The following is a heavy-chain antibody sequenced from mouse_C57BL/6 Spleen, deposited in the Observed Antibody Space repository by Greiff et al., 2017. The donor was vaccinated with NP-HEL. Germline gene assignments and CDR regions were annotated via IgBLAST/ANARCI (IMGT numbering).Heavy chain of an antibody. CDR2: INPSNGGT. Sequence: QVQLQQPGTELVKPGASVKLSCKASGYTFTSYWLHWVKPRPGQGLEWIGNINPSNGGTNYNTKFKSKATLTGDKPSSTAYMQISSLTSEDSAVYYCARARPPSYYYGSFAYWGQGTLVTVSA. D-gene: IGHD1-1*01. CDR1: GYTFTSYW. V-gene: IGHV1-53*01. J-gene: IGHJ3*01. CDR3: ARARPPSYYYGSFAY.